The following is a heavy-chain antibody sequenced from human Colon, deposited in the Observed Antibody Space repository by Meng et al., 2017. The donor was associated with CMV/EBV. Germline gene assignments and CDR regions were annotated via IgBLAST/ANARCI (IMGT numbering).Heavy chain of an antibody. V-gene: IGHV3-48*04. CDR3: ARRNTSSWYRNYYHAMDV. J-gene: IGHJ6*02. CDR1: GFTFSSYW. Sequence: GGSLRLSCAASGFTFSSYWMSWVRQAPGRGLEWISYISGSGSLIYYADSVRGRFTISRDNAKKSLYLQMNSLRAEDTAVYYCARRNTSSWYRNYYHAMDVWGQGTTVTVSS. D-gene: IGHD6-13*01. CDR2: ISGSGSLI.